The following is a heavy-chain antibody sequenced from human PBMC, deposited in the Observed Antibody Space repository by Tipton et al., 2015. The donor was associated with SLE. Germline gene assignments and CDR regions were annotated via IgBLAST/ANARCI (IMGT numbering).Heavy chain of an antibody. CDR1: GVSLSSHY. D-gene: IGHD4-23*01. CDR3: ARNKATPDS. CDR2: IHYSGTT. Sequence: TLSLTCTVSGVSLSSHYWSWIRQSPGKGLEWIGYIHYSGTTNYNPSLRGRVTISVDTSKNQFSLKMTSVTAADTALYYCARNKATPDSWGQGTLVTVSS. V-gene: IGHV4-59*11. J-gene: IGHJ4*02.